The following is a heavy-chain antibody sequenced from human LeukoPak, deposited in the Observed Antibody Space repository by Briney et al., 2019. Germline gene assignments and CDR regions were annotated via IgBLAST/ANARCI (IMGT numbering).Heavy chain of an antibody. V-gene: IGHV1-69*04. CDR3: ASDSSSWYPNWFDP. Sequence: SVKASCKASGGTFSSYAISWVRQAPGQGLEWMGRIIPILGIANYAQKFQGRVTITADKSTSTAYMELSSLRSEDTAVYYCASDSSSWYPNWFDPWGQGTLVTVSS. J-gene: IGHJ5*02. CDR2: IIPILGIA. CDR1: GGTFSSYA. D-gene: IGHD6-13*01.